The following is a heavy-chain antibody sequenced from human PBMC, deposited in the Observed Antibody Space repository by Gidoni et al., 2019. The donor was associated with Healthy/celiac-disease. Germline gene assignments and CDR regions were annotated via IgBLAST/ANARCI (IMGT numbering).Heavy chain of an antibody. CDR1: GYTLTELS. CDR2: FDPEDGET. J-gene: IGHJ4*02. Sequence: QVQLLQSGAAVTKPGASVKVSCKVSGYTLTELSMHWVRQAPGKGLEWMGGFDPEDGETIYAQKFQGRVTMTEDTSTDTAYMELSSLRSEDTAVYYCATDRGSGWSLVLDYWGQGTLVTVSS. V-gene: IGHV1-24*01. D-gene: IGHD6-19*01. CDR3: ATDRGSGWSLVLDY.